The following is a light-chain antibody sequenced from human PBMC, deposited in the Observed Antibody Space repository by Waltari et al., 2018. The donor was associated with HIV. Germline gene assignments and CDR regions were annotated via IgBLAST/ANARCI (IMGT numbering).Light chain of an antibody. J-gene: IGKJ5*01. CDR3: QQYYSAPIT. V-gene: IGKV4-1*01. CDR2: WAS. CDR1: QTVLYSSNSKNY. Sequence: DIVMTQSPASLAVSLGERATINCKSSQTVLYSSNSKNYLAWYQQKPGQPPNLLIYWASTRESGVPDRFSGSGSGTDFTLTISSLQAEDVAIYYCQQYYSAPITFGQGTRLDIK.